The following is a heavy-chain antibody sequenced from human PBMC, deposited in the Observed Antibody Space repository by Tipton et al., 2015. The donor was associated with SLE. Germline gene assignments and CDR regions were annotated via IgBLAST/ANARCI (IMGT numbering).Heavy chain of an antibody. CDR3: SAGGYDFWSGYYTHNWFDP. V-gene: IGHV3-64*02. CDR1: GFTFNGYA. J-gene: IGHJ5*02. CDR2: ISSNGASR. Sequence: SLRLSCAASGFTFNGYAMHWVRQAPGKGLEFVSGISSNGASRYYAVSVKGRFTISRDNSKNTLYLQMGRLRAEDMAVYYCSAGGYDFWSGYYTHNWFDPWGQGTLVTVSS. D-gene: IGHD3-3*01.